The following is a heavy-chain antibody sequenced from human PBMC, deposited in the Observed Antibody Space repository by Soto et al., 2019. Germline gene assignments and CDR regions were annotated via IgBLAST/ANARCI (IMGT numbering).Heavy chain of an antibody. CDR2: IDTSDSYT. Sequence: GDSLKISCKGSGYSFTSYWISWVRQMPGKGLEWMGRIDTSDSYTNYSPSFQGHVSISADKSISTAYLQWSSLKASDTAMYYCSRQGQDPCGGDCYFMNYYYHGMDVWRQGTTVTVSS. D-gene: IGHD2-21*02. CDR1: GYSFTSYW. V-gene: IGHV5-10-1*01. J-gene: IGHJ6*02. CDR3: SRQGQDPCGGDCYFMNYYYHGMDV.